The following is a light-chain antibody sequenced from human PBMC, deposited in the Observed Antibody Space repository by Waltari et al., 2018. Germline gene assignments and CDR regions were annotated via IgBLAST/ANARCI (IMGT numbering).Light chain of an antibody. CDR2: EVS. CDR3: SSYTSSSVVV. CDR1: SSDVGGYNY. V-gene: IGLV2-14*01. Sequence: QSALTQPASVSGSPGQSITISCTGTSSDVGGYNYVSWYQQHPGKAPKLMIYEVSNRPSGVSNRFSGSKSGNTASRTISGLQAEDEADYYCSSYTSSSVVVFGGGTKLTVL. J-gene: IGLJ2*01.